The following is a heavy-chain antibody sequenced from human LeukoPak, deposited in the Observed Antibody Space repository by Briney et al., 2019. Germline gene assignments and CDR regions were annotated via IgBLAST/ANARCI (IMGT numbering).Heavy chain of an antibody. CDR2: ISSSSSTI. CDR3: AAYSDY. Sequence: PGGSLRLSCAASGFIFSRYDMHWVRQAPGKGLEWVSYISSSSSTIYYADSVKGRFTISRDNAKNSLYLQMNSLRAEDTAVYYCAAYSDYWGQGTLVTVSS. CDR1: GFIFSRYD. V-gene: IGHV3-48*04. J-gene: IGHJ4*02.